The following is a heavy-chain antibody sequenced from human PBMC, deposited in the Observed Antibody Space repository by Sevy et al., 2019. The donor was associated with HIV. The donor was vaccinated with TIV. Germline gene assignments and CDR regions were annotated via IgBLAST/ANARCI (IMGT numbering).Heavy chain of an antibody. V-gene: IGHV3-48*01. D-gene: IGHD2-15*01. J-gene: IGHJ4*02. CDR1: GFIFSNNY. CDR2: ISDRSDTI. Sequence: EGSLRLSCAASGFIFSNNYMTWVHQAPGKGLEWVSYISDRSDTISYADSVKGRFTISRDNAKNALYLQMSSLRGEDTALYSCARVRDRYCSGGRCYYGYFFDYWGQGTLVTVSS. CDR3: ARVRDRYCSGGRCYYGYFFDY.